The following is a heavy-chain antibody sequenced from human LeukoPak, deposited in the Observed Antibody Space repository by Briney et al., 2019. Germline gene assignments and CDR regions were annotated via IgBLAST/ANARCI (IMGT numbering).Heavy chain of an antibody. CDR3: ARSTLERHGEIDY. D-gene: IGHD1-1*01. CDR1: GFTFSSYE. CDR2: ISSSGNRI. J-gene: IGHJ4*02. V-gene: IGHV3-48*03. Sequence: GGSLRLSCVASGFTFSSYEMNWVRQAPGKGLEWVSYISSSGNRIYYADSVKGRFTISRDNAKNSLYLQMNGLRAEDTAVYYCARSTLERHGEIDYWGQGTLVTVSS.